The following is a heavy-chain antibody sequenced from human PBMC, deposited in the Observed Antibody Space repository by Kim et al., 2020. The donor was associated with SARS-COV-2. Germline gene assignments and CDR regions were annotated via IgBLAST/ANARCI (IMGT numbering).Heavy chain of an antibody. D-gene: IGHD4-17*01. Sequence: SVKVSCKASGGTFSSYAISWVRQAPGQGLEWMGGIIPIFGTANYAQKFQGRVTITADESTSTAYMELSSLRSEDTAVYYCARGETTVAPDYYYYVMDVWGQGTTVTVSS. CDR3: ARGETTVAPDYYYYVMDV. V-gene: IGHV1-69*13. J-gene: IGHJ6*02. CDR1: GGTFSSYA. CDR2: IIPIFGTA.